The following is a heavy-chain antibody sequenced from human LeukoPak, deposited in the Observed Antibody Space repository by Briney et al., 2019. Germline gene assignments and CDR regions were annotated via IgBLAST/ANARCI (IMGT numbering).Heavy chain of an antibody. D-gene: IGHD6-13*01. Sequence: PGGSLRLSCAASGLTFDDYGMSWVRQAPGKGLEWVSGINWNGGSTGYADSVKGRFTISRDNAKNSLYLQMNSLRAEDTALYHCARDLAAGTDYYYHMDVWGKGTTVTVSS. CDR2: INWNGGST. CDR1: GLTFDDYG. J-gene: IGHJ6*03. CDR3: ARDLAAGTDYYYHMDV. V-gene: IGHV3-20*01.